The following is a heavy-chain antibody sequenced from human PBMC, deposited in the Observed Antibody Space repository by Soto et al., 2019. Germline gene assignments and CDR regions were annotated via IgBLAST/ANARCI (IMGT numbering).Heavy chain of an antibody. J-gene: IGHJ5*02. D-gene: IGHD3-3*01. V-gene: IGHV1-2*04. CDR1: GYTLTGYY. CDR3: ARTTRITIFGADNWFDP. Sequence: NVSCKASGYTLTGYYMRWARQAPGQGLEWMGWINPNSGGTNYAQKFQGWVTMTRDTSISTAYMELSRLRSDDTAVYYCARTTRITIFGADNWFDPWGQGTLVTVSS. CDR2: INPNSGGT.